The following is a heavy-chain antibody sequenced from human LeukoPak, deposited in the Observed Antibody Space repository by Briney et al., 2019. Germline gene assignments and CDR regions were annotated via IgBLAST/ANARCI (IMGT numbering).Heavy chain of an antibody. Sequence: PGGSLRLSCAASGFTFSSYAMHWVRQAPGKGLEWVAVIPYDGSNKYYADSVKRRFTISRDNSKNTLYLQMNSLRAEDTAVYYCARDRYGTDTAMGTFDYWGQGTLVTVSS. D-gene: IGHD5-18*01. CDR1: GFTFSSYA. J-gene: IGHJ4*02. CDR3: ARDRYGTDTAMGTFDY. CDR2: IPYDGSNK. V-gene: IGHV3-30-3*01.